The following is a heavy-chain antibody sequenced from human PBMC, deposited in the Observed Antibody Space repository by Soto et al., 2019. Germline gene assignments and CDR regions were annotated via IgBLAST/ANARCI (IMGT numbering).Heavy chain of an antibody. Sequence: PSETLSLTCAVSGGSISSGGYSWSWIRQPPGKGLEWIGYIYHSGSTYYNPSLKSRVTISVDRSKNQFSLKLSSVTAADTAVYYRARVAAAGTLSFDYWGQGTLVTVSS. V-gene: IGHV4-30-2*01. CDR2: IYHSGST. J-gene: IGHJ4*02. D-gene: IGHD6-13*01. CDR1: GGSISSGGYS. CDR3: ARVAAAGTLSFDY.